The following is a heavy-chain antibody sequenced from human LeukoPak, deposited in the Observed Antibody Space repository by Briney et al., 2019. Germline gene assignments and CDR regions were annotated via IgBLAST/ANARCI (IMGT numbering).Heavy chain of an antibody. J-gene: IGHJ3*02. CDR3: ARSYNSGSSQPEDAFDI. CDR1: GSTFSSYA. CDR2: INHSGST. Sequence: PGGSLRLSCAASGSTFSSYAMHWVRQPPGKGLEWIGEINHSGSTNYNPSLKSRVTISVDTSKNQFSLKLSSVTAADTAVYYCARSYNSGSSQPEDAFDIWGQGTMVTVSS. D-gene: IGHD1-26*01. V-gene: IGHV4-34*01.